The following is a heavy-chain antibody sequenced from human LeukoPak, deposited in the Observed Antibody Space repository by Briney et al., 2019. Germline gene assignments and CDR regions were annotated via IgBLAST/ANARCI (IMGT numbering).Heavy chain of an antibody. CDR2: INGDGSKK. J-gene: IGHJ4*02. Sequence: PGGSLRLSCAASGFTFSRFWMTWVRQAPGKGLEWVANINGDGSKKTYVDSVKGRFTISRDNAKNSLYLQMSSLRADDTAVYYCARLLGKAQFDYWGQGTLVTVSS. CDR3: ARLLGKAQFDY. V-gene: IGHV3-7*01. CDR1: GFTFSRFW. D-gene: IGHD3-16*01.